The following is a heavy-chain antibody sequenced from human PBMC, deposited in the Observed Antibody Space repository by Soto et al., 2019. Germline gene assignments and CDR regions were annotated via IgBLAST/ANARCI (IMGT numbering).Heavy chain of an antibody. Sequence: QVQLVESGGGVVQPGRSLRLSCAASGFTFSYYGMHWVRQAPGKGLEWVAVISYDGSYEYYADSVKGRFTISRDNSKNTLYLHMNSLRNEDTAVYYCAKGGIVVVTAVLDYWGQGTLVTVSS. CDR1: GFTFSYYG. CDR3: AKGGIVVVTAVLDY. J-gene: IGHJ4*02. V-gene: IGHV3-30*18. CDR2: ISYDGSYE. D-gene: IGHD2-21*02.